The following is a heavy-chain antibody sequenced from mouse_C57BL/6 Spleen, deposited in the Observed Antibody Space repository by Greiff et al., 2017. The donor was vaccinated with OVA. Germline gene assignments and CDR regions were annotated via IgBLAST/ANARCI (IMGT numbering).Heavy chain of an antibody. D-gene: IGHD3-1*01. Sequence: VQLQQSGPELVKPGASVKISCKASGYTFTDYYMNWVKQSHGKSLEWIGDINPNNGGTSYNQKFKGKATLTVDKSSSTAYMELRSLTSEDSAVYYCARGGYVGFAYWGQGTLVTVSA. V-gene: IGHV1-26*01. CDR3: ARGGYVGFAY. J-gene: IGHJ3*01. CDR2: INPNNGGT. CDR1: GYTFTDYY.